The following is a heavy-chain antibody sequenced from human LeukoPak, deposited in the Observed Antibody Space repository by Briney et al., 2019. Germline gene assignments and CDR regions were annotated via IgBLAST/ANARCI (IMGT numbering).Heavy chain of an antibody. CDR3: ASSLPSGWYYFDC. CDR1: GFTFSTYC. Sequence: GGSLRLSCAASGFTFSTYCMSWVRQAPGKGLEWVANIKQDGSEKYYADSVKGRFTISRDNAKNSLYLQMNSLRAEDTAVYYCASSLPSGWYYFDCWGQGTLVTVSS. J-gene: IGHJ4*02. D-gene: IGHD6-19*01. V-gene: IGHV3-7*01. CDR2: IKQDGSEK.